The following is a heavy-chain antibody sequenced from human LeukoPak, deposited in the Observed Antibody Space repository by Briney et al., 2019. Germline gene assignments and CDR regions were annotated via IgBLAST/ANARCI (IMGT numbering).Heavy chain of an antibody. Sequence: PSETLSLTCTVSGGSISSGGYYWSWIRQHPGKGLEWIGYIYYSGSTYYNPSLKSRVTISVDTSKNQFSLKLSSVTAADTAVYYCARDRTVTHGVAFDIWGQGTMVTVSS. J-gene: IGHJ3*02. CDR2: IYYSGST. D-gene: IGHD4-17*01. V-gene: IGHV4-31*03. CDR1: GGSISSGGYY. CDR3: ARDRTVTHGVAFDI.